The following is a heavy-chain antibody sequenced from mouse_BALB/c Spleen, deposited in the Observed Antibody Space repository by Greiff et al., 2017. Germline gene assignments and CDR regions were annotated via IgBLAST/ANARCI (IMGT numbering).Heavy chain of an antibody. CDR1: GYSITSGYY. Sequence: EVKLMESGPGLVKPSQSLSLTCSVTGYSITSGYYWNWIRQFPGNKLEWMGYISYDGSNNYNPSLKNRISITRDTSKNQFFLKLNSVTTEDTATYYCAREGKRGYYYAMDYWGQGTSVTVSS. V-gene: IGHV3-6*02. CDR3: AREGKRGYYYAMDY. J-gene: IGHJ4*01. CDR2: ISYDGSN. D-gene: IGHD2-1*01.